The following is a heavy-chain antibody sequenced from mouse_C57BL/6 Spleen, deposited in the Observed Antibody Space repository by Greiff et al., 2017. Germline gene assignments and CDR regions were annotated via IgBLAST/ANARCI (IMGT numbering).Heavy chain of an antibody. Sequence: EVQLQQSGPELVKPGASVKISCKASGYTFTDYYMNWVKQSHGKSLEWIGDINPNNGGTSYNQKFKGKATLTVDKSSSTAYMELRSLTSEDSAVYYCAGKEDYGNYGGFAYWGQGTLVTVSA. D-gene: IGHD2-1*01. CDR3: AGKEDYGNYGGFAY. CDR1: GYTFTDYY. V-gene: IGHV1-26*01. CDR2: INPNNGGT. J-gene: IGHJ3*01.